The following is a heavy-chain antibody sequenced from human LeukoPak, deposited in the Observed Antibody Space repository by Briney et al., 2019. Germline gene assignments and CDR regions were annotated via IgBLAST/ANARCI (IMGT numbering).Heavy chain of an antibody. CDR3: AKEDYDSCGPGPFDY. CDR2: IRYDGSNK. J-gene: IGHJ4*02. CDR1: GFTFSSYG. Sequence: GGPLRLSCAASGFTFSSYGMHWVPQAPGKGPEWVAFIRYDGSNKYYAVSVRGRYTLSRDNSKNTLYLQMKPLRHVDTRVYYFAKEDYDSCGPGPFDYWGQGTLVTVSS. V-gene: IGHV3-30*02. D-gene: IGHD3-22*01.